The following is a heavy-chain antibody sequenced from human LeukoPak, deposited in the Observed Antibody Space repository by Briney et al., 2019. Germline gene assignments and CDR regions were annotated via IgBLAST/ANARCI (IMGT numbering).Heavy chain of an antibody. CDR1: GHTFTGYY. CDR2: INPNSGGT. J-gene: IGHJ4*02. CDR3: ARDYYGSGNYYNPLGY. D-gene: IGHD3-10*01. Sequence: GASVKVSCKASGHTFTGYYMHWVRQAPGQGLEWMGWINPNSGGTNYAQKFQGRVTMTRDTSISTAYMELSRLGSDDTAVYYCARDYYGSGNYYNPLGYWGQGTLVTVSS. V-gene: IGHV1-2*02.